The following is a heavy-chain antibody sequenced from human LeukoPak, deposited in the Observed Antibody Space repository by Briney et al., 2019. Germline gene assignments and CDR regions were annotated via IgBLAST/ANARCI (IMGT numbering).Heavy chain of an antibody. D-gene: IGHD3-22*01. CDR1: GFTFNTYT. CDR3: ARGSYYYESSWQVPFDY. V-gene: IGHV3-48*01. Sequence: PGGSLRLSCAASGFTFNTYTMNWVRQAPGKGLEWVSYISGSSGIIDYADSVRGRFTISRDNAKNSLYLQKNRLKAQDTAVYYCARGSYYYESSWQVPFDYWGQGTLVTVSS. CDR2: ISGSSGII. J-gene: IGHJ4*02.